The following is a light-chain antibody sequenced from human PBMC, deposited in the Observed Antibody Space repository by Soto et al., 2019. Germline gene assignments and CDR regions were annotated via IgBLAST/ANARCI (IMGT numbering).Light chain of an antibody. CDR2: WAS. J-gene: IGKJ2*02. CDR3: QQYYSTLCT. V-gene: IGKV4-1*01. CDR1: QTLLYSSNNKNY. Sequence: IEMTQSPDSLAVSLGERDTISCWSSQTLLYSSNNKNYLAWYQQKPGQPPKLLISWASTRESGPPDRFSGSWSGTDFTLTISSLQAEGVAVYYCQQYYSTLCTFGQGTKVEIK.